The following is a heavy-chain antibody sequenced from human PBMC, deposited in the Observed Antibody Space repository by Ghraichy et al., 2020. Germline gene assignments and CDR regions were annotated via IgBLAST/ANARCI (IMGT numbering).Heavy chain of an antibody. D-gene: IGHD5-18*01. J-gene: IGHJ6*02. V-gene: IGHV1-3*01. CDR3: ARGYSYGPYYYGMDV. CDR1: GYTFTSYA. Sequence: ASVKVSCKASGYTFTSYAMHWVRQAPGQRLEWMGWINAGNGNTKYSQKFQGRVTITRDTSASTAYMELSSLRSEDTAVYYCARGYSYGPYYYGMDVWGQGTTVTVSS. CDR2: INAGNGNT.